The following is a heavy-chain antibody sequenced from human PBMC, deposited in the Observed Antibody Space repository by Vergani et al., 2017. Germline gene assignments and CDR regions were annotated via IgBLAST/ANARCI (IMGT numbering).Heavy chain of an antibody. V-gene: IGHV1-69*01. CDR2: IIPIFGTA. CDR1: GGTFSSYA. D-gene: IGHD2-2*02. Sequence: QVQLVQSGAEVKKPGSSVKVSCKASGGTFSSYAISWVRQAPGQGLEWMGGIIPIFGTANYAQKFQGRVTITADESTSTAYMELSSLRSEDTAVYYWASLDIVVVPAAIGYYYMDVWGKGTTVTVSS. CDR3: ASLDIVVVPAAIGYYYMDV. J-gene: IGHJ6*03.